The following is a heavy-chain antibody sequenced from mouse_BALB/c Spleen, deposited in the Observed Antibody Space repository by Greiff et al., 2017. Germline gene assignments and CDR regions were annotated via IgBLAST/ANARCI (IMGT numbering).Heavy chain of an antibody. J-gene: IGHJ2*01. CDR1: GYTFTSYN. V-gene: IGHV1-12*01. CDR2: IYPGNGDT. Sequence: QVQLQQPGAELVKPGASVKMSCKASGYTFTSYNMHWVKQTPGQGLEWIGAIYPGNGDTSYNQKFKGKATLTADKSSSTAYMQLSSLTSEDSAVYDCARDSSGSPWYFDDGGQGTTLTVSS. D-gene: IGHD3-2*01. CDR3: ARDSSGSPWYFDD.